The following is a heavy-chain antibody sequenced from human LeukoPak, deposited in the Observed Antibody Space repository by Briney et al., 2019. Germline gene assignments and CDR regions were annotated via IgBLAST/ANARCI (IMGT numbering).Heavy chain of an antibody. J-gene: IGHJ5*02. CDR2: IYYSGST. CDR1: GGSISSSSYY. D-gene: IGHD6-19*01. V-gene: IGHV4-39*01. CDR3: ARQGSVAVAPAWFDP. Sequence: SETLSLTCTVSGGSISSSSYYWGWIRQPPGKGLEWIGSIYYSGSTYYNPSLKSRVTIPVDTSKNQFSLKLSSVTAADTAVYYCARQGSVAVAPAWFDPWGQGTLVTVSS.